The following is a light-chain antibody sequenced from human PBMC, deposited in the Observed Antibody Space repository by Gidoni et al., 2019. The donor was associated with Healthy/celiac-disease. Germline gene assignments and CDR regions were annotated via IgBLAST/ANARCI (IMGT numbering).Light chain of an antibody. J-gene: IGKJ1*01. CDR1: RKVSSS. CDR2: YAS. Sequence: ATLLVTPGARCATTGSPARKVSSSVACYHQKPGETPPLLIYYASTSVNSSPATCSSSGSCTDFTLPTISLQSDDFAVYYYRQYNYRTPWTFGQXTKVEIK. V-gene: IGKV3-15*01. CDR3: RQYNYRTPWT.